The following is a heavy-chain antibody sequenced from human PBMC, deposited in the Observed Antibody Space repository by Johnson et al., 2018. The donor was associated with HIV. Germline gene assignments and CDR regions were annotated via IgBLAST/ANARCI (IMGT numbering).Heavy chain of an antibody. D-gene: IGHD6-6*01. V-gene: IGHV3-66*01. CDR3: AKDRGAARAFDAFDI. Sequence: VQLVESGGGLVKPGGSLKLSCAASGFTFSDYYMSWIRQAPGKGLEWVSVIYSGGSTYYADSVKGRFPISRDNSKNTLYLQMNSLRAEDTAVYYCAKDRGAARAFDAFDIWGQGTMVTVSS. CDR1: GFTFSDYY. J-gene: IGHJ3*02. CDR2: IYSGGST.